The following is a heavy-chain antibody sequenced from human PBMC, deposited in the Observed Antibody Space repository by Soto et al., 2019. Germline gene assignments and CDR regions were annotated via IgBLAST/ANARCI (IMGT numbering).Heavy chain of an antibody. V-gene: IGHV1-2*02. J-gene: IGHJ4*02. CDR1: GYTFTVYY. Sequence: ASVKVYCRASGYTFTVYYMHWVRQAPGQGLEWMGWINPNSGGTNYAQKFQGRVTMTRDTSISTAYMELSRLRSDDTAVYYCARADEQWLVSDYWGQGTLVTVSS. D-gene: IGHD6-19*01. CDR3: ARADEQWLVSDY. CDR2: INPNSGGT.